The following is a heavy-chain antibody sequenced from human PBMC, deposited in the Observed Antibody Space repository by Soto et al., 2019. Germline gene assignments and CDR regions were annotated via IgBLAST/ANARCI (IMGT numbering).Heavy chain of an antibody. V-gene: IGHV4-34*01. CDR2: INHSGST. D-gene: IGHD6-13*01. CDR1: GGSFSGHY. Sequence: QVQLQQWGAGLLKASETLSLTCAVYGGSFSGHYWSWIRQPPGKGLEWIGEINHSGSTNYNPSLKSRVTISVDTSKNQFSLKLSSVTAADTAVYYCARDTGPWIAAAGSEFIVWGQGTLVTVSS. CDR3: ARDTGPWIAAAGSEFIV. J-gene: IGHJ4*02.